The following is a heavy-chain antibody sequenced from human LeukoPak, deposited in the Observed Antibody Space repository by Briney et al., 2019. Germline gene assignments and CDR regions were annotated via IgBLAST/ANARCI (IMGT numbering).Heavy chain of an antibody. Sequence: PSETLSLTCTVSGGSISSYYWSWIRQPPGKGLEWIGYIYYSGSTNYNPSLKSRVTISVDTSKNQFSLKLSSVTAADTAMYYCAGVRVIDYYYYGMDVWGQGTTVTVSS. CDR1: GGSISSYY. J-gene: IGHJ6*02. V-gene: IGHV4-59*01. D-gene: IGHD3-10*01. CDR2: IYYSGST. CDR3: AGVRVIDYYYYGMDV.